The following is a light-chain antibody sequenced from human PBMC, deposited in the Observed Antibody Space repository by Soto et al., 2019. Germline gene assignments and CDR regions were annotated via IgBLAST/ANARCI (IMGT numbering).Light chain of an antibody. CDR3: QQYDSSPWT. CDR1: QSVSSSY. J-gene: IGKJ1*01. CDR2: GAS. Sequence: DIVLTQSPGTLSLSPGERATLSCRASQSVSSSYLAWYQQKLGQAPRLLIYGASSRATGIPDRFGGSGSGTDFTLTISRLEPEDFAVYYCQQYDSSPWTFGQGTKV. V-gene: IGKV3-20*01.